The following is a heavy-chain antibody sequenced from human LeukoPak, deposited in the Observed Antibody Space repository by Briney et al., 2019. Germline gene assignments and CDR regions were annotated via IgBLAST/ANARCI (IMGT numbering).Heavy chain of an antibody. J-gene: IGHJ4*02. D-gene: IGHD3-16*01. CDR3: LGGVAADY. Sequence: GGSLRLSCAASRFSFSHYWMTWVRQAPGKGMEWVANINQDASDKHYADSVKGRFTISRDNAKNSLYLQMNSLRVEDTAVYYCLGGVAADYWGRGTLVTVSS. V-gene: IGHV3-7*01. CDR2: INQDASDK. CDR1: RFSFSHYW.